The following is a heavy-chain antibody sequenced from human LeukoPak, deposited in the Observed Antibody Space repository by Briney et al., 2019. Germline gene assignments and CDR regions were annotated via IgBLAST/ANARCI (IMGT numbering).Heavy chain of an antibody. CDR1: GITFSDYW. CDR3: ARDVRGGAFDI. V-gene: IGHV3-7*01. CDR2: IKQDGSAT. D-gene: IGHD3-16*01. Sequence: GGSLRLSCEVSGITFSDYWMAWVRQAPGKRLEWVANIKQDGSATNYVDSVKARFTISRDNAKNSLYVQMNSLRAEDTAVYYCARDVRGGAFDIWGQGTMVTVSS. J-gene: IGHJ3*02.